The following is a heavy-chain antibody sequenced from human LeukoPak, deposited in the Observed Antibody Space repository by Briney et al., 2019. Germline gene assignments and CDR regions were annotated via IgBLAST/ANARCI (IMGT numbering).Heavy chain of an antibody. V-gene: IGHV3-21*01. J-gene: IGHJ4*02. CDR3: AKVRRAYCSSTSCYSPIDY. D-gene: IGHD2-2*01. CDR2: ISSSSSYI. CDR1: GFTFSSYS. Sequence: GGSLRLSCAASGFTFSSYSMNWVRQAPGKGLEWVSSISSSSSYIYYADSVKGRFTISRDNAKNSLYLQMNSLRAEDTAVYYCAKVRRAYCSSTSCYSPIDYWGQGTLVTVSS.